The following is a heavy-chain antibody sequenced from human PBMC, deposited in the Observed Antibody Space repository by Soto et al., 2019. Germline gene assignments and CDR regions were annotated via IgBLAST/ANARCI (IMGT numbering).Heavy chain of an antibody. CDR1: GYTFTSYG. V-gene: IGHV1-18*01. CDR3: ARQTWDCSGGSCYSSYFDY. J-gene: IGHJ4*02. CDR2: ISAYNGNT. Sequence: ASVKVSCKASGYTFTSYGISWVRQAPGQGLEWMGWISAYNGNTNYAQKLQGRVTMTTDTSTSTAYMELRSLKASDTAMYYCARQTWDCSGGSCYSSYFDYWGQGTLVTVSS. D-gene: IGHD2-15*01.